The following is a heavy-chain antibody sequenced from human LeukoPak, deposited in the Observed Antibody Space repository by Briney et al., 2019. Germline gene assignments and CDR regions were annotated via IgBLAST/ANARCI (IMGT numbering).Heavy chain of an antibody. V-gene: IGHV1-2*06. D-gene: IGHD2-21*02. CDR1: GYTFTSYY. CDR2: INPTGGST. J-gene: IGHJ1*01. CDR3: ARGKHIVVVTAIMHFQH. Sequence: GASVKVSCKASGYTFTSYYMHWVRQAPGQGLEWMGLINPTGGSTGYAQKFQGRVTMTRDTSISTAYMELSRLRSDDTAVYYCARGKHIVVVTAIMHFQHWGQGTLVTVSS.